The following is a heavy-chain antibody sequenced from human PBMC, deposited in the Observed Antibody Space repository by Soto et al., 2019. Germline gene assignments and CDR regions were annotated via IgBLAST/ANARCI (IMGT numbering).Heavy chain of an antibody. CDR1: GFTFDDYA. J-gene: IGHJ4*02. CDR3: AKDGGEQWDLLTN. CDR2: ISWNSGSI. Sequence: GGSLRLSCAASGFTFDDYAMHWVRQAPGKGLEWVSGISWNSGSIGYADSVKGRFTISRDNAKNSLYLQMNSLRAEDTALYYCAKDGGEQWDLLTNWGQGTLVTVSS. D-gene: IGHD1-26*01. V-gene: IGHV3-9*01.